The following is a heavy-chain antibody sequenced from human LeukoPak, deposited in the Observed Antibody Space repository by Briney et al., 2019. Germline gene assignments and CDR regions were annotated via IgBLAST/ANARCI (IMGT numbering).Heavy chain of an antibody. CDR1: GGSFSGYY. J-gene: IGHJ4*02. V-gene: IGHV4-34*01. Sequence: SETLSLTCAVYGGSFSGYYWSWIRQPPGKGLEWIGEINHSGSTNYNPSLKSRVTISVDTSKNQFSLKLSSVTAADTAVYYCARGPYYDILTGYYEPRYFDYWGQGTLVTVSS. CDR3: ARGPYYDILTGYYEPRYFDY. D-gene: IGHD3-9*01. CDR2: INHSGST.